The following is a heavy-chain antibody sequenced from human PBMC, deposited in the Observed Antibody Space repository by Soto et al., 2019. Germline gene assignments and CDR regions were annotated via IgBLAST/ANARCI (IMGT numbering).Heavy chain of an antibody. Sequence: SETLSLTCTVSGGSISGSSYYWGWIRQPPGKGLEWIGSIYYSESTKYNPSLKSRVTISVDTSKNQFSLKLSSVTAADTAVYYCARQRPTDGRWEFANYYGMDVWGQGTPVTVSS. CDR3: ARQRPTDGRWEFANYYGMDV. V-gene: IGHV4-39*01. CDR2: IYYSEST. D-gene: IGHD1-26*01. CDR1: GGSISGSSYY. J-gene: IGHJ6*02.